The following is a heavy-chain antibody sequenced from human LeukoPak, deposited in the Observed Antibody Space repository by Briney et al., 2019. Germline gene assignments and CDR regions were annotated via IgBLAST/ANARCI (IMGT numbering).Heavy chain of an antibody. CDR3: ARNEIDSTFDY. CDR1: GDSISYYY. D-gene: IGHD1-1*01. Sequence: SETLSLSCTVSGDSISYYYWSWIRQPPGKGLEWIGYIYYSGSTDYNPSLKSRVSISVDTSKNQFSLKLSSVTAADTAVYYCARNEIDSTFDYWGQGTLVTVSS. J-gene: IGHJ4*02. CDR2: IYYSGST. V-gene: IGHV4-59*01.